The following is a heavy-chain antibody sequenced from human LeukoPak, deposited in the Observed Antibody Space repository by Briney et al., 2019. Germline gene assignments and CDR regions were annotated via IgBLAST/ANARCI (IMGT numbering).Heavy chain of an antibody. J-gene: IGHJ4*02. V-gene: IGHV3-30*02. CDR2: IRHDGSNK. D-gene: IGHD4-11*01. CDR3: AKDPSATVTPNYFDY. CDR1: GFTFSSYG. Sequence: PGGSLRLSCAASGFTFSSYGMHWVRQAPGNGLEWVAFIRHDGSNKFYADSVRGRFTISRDNSKNTLFLQMDGLRTEDTAVYYCAKDPSATVTPNYFDYWGQGTLVTVSS.